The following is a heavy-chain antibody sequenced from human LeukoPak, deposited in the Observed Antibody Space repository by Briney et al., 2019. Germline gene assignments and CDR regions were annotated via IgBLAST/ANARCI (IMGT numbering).Heavy chain of an antibody. V-gene: IGHV4-59*01. CDR1: GGSISSYY. Sequence: SETLSLTCTVSGGSISSYYWSWVRQPPGKGLEWIGYIYYSGSTNYNPSLKSRVTISVDTSKNQFSLKLSSVTAADTAVYYCAKGSSWYLDAFDIWGQGTMVTASS. J-gene: IGHJ3*02. CDR2: IYYSGST. CDR3: AKGSSWYLDAFDI. D-gene: IGHD6-13*01.